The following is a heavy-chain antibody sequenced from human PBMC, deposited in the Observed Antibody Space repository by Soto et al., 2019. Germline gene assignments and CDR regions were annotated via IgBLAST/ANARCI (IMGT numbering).Heavy chain of an antibody. Sequence: EVQLLESGGGLVQPGGSLRLSCAASGVTFSTYAMSWVRQAPGKGLEWVSAISRSGGSTYYADSVKGRFTVSRDNTENMLYLQMNGLRAKDTAVYFCAKGSDGTSYFDSWGQGTLVTVSP. CDR3: AKGSDGTSYFDS. J-gene: IGHJ4*02. V-gene: IGHV3-23*01. CDR2: ISRSGGST. D-gene: IGHD6-19*01. CDR1: GVTFSTYA.